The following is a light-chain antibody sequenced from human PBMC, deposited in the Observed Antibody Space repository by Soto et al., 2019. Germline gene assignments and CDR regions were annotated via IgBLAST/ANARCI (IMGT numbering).Light chain of an antibody. CDR1: SSDVGGYNY. CDR2: DVF. J-gene: IGLJ1*01. Sequence: QSALTQDASVSGSPGQSITISCTGTSSDVGGYNYVSWYQQHPGKAPKLMIYDVFTRPSGVSNRFSGSKSGNTASLTISALQAEDEADYYCTSWTSASTYVFGSGTKVTVI. V-gene: IGLV2-14*03. CDR3: TSWTSASTYV.